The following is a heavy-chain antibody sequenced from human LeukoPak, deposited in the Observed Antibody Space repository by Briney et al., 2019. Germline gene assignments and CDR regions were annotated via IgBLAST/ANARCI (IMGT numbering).Heavy chain of an antibody. J-gene: IGHJ4*02. CDR2: ITGSSSTI. V-gene: IGHV3-48*01. D-gene: IGHD3-22*01. CDR3: ARPLRSSGYHCFDY. Sequence: GGSLRLSCAASGFTFSTYSMNWVRQAPGKGLEWISYITGSSSTIYYADSVKGRFTISRDNAKNSLYLQMNSLRAEDTAVYYCARPLRSSGYHCFDYWGQGALVTVSS. CDR1: GFTFSTYS.